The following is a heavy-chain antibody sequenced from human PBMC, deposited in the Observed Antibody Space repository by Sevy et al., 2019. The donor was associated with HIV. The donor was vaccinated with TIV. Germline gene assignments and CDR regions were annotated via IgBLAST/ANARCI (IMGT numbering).Heavy chain of an antibody. CDR1: GFTFSDYR. Sequence: GGSLRLSCAASGFTFSDYRMHWVRQAPGKGLEWVAVISYDGRNNKYNEDSVKGRFTISRDNSKNTVYLQMNRLRAEATAIYCCESDRGEILSSAFDYWGQGTLVTVSS. J-gene: IGHJ4*02. D-gene: IGHD3-16*01. V-gene: IGHV3-30*04. CDR3: ESDRGEILSSAFDY. CDR2: ISYDGRNNK.